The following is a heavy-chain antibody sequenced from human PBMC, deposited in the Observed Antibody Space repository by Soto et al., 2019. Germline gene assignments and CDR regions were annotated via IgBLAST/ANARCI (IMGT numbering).Heavy chain of an antibody. J-gene: IGHJ3*02. D-gene: IGHD6-19*01. CDR1: GGSISSGDYY. Sequence: SETLSLTCTVSGGSISSGDYYWSWIRQPPGKGLEWIGYIYYSGSTYYNPSLKSRVTISVDTSKNQFSLKLSSVTAADTAVYYCARDVAVAGLGAFDIWGQGTMVTVSS. CDR2: IYYSGST. CDR3: ARDVAVAGLGAFDI. V-gene: IGHV4-30-4*01.